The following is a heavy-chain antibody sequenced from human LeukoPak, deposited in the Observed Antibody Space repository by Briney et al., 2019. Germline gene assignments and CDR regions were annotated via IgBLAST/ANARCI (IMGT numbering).Heavy chain of an antibody. CDR3: ARDPSVWFREFRASDAFDI. D-gene: IGHD3-10*01. CDR2: ISYDGSNK. V-gene: IGHV3-30*19. Sequence: GGSLRLSCAASGFTFSSYGMHWVRQAPGKGLEWVAVISYDGSNKYYADSVKGRFTISRDNSKNTLYLQMNSLRAEDTAVYYCARDPSVWFREFRASDAFDIWGQGTMVTVSS. J-gene: IGHJ3*02. CDR1: GFTFSSYG.